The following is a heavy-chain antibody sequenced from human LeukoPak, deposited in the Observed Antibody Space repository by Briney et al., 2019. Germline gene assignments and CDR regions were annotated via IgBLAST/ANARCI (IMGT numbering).Heavy chain of an antibody. Sequence: GGSLRLSCAASGFIFSNYMSWVRQAPGKGLEWVSVIYSGGSTYYADSVKGRFTISRDNSKNTLYLQMNSLRAEDTAVYYCARAPGKYNWNYDPWFDPWGQGTLVTVSS. CDR2: IYSGGST. D-gene: IGHD1-7*01. J-gene: IGHJ5*02. CDR1: GFIFSNY. V-gene: IGHV3-53*01. CDR3: ARAPGKYNWNYDPWFDP.